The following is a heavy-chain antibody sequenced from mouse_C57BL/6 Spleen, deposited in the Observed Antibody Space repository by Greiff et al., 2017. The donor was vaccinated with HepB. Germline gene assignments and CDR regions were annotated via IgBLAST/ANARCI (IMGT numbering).Heavy chain of an antibody. Sequence: VQLQQSGAGLVRPGTSVKVSCKASGYAFTNYLIEWVKQRPGQGLEWIGVINPGSGGTNYNEKFKGKATLTADKSSSTAYMQLSSLTSEDSAVYFCARGDGYGDYAMDYWGQGTSVTVSS. CDR1: GYAFTNYL. D-gene: IGHD2-2*01. CDR2: INPGSGGT. V-gene: IGHV1-54*01. J-gene: IGHJ4*01. CDR3: ARGDGYGDYAMDY.